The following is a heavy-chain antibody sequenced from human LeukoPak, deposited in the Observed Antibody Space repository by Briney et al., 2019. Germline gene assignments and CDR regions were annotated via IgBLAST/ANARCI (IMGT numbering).Heavy chain of an antibody. CDR1: GCTFNSYA. CDR2: IVPQFGTP. Sequence: ASVKVSCKPTGCTFNSYAITWVRQAPGQGLEYMGLIVPQFGTPNYARNLQGRVSITADKSTNTVYMELSSLRSEETAVYYCARKDTAMVTGAFDIWGQGTMVTVSS. J-gene: IGHJ3*02. V-gene: IGHV1-69*06. CDR3: ARKDTAMVTGAFDI. D-gene: IGHD5-18*01.